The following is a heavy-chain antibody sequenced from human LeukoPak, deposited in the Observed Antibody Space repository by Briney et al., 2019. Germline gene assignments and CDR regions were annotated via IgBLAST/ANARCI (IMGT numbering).Heavy chain of an antibody. V-gene: IGHV3-48*01. D-gene: IGHD1-7*01. Sequence: PGGSLRLSCAASGFTFSSYSMNWVRQAPGKGLEWVSYISSSSNTIYYADSVKGRFAISRDKAKNSLYLQMNSLRPEDTAMYYCARDVGHRSSYPDNWNYVPFDSWGQGTLVTVSS. CDR3: ARDVGHRSSYPDNWNYVPFDS. CDR1: GFTFSSYS. J-gene: IGHJ4*02. CDR2: ISSSSNTI.